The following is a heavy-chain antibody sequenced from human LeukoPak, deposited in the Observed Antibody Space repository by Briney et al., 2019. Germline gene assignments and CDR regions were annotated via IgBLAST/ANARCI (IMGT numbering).Heavy chain of an antibody. J-gene: IGHJ3*02. CDR3: ARNQAVAANRGAFDI. CDR1: GYSISSNNW. Sequence: SDTLSLTCAVSGYSISSNNWWAWIRQPPGKGLEWIGYYSGSTYYNPYNPSLTSRVTMSVDTSKNQFSLKLDSVTEIDTAMYYCARNQAVAANRGAFDIWGQGTMVTVSS. D-gene: IGHD6-19*01. CDR2: YYSGST. V-gene: IGHV4-28*01.